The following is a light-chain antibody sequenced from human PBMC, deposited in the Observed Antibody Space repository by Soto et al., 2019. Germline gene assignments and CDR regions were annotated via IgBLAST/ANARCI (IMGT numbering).Light chain of an antibody. CDR2: WAS. V-gene: IGKV4-1*01. Sequence: IVMTQSPDSLAVSLGETATINCRSSQNVLYSSNNHNYVAWYQQKAGQPPKLLIYWASTRESGVPQRFSGSGSGTDFTLTINDLQAEDVAVYFCHHYYTTPPAFGQGTRVEVK. CDR1: QNVLYSSNNHNY. J-gene: IGKJ1*01. CDR3: HHYYTTPPA.